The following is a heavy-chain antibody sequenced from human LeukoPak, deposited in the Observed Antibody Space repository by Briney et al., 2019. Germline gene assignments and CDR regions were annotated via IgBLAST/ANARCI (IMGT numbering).Heavy chain of an antibody. V-gene: IGHV3-48*03. Sequence: GSLSLSCAASGFTFSSYEMNWVRQAPGKGLEWVSYISSSGSTIYYADSVKGRFTISRDNAKNSLYLQMNSLRAEDTAVYYCAREAVVPAANSNYYYYMDVWGKGTTVTVSS. CDR3: AREAVVPAANSNYYYYMDV. D-gene: IGHD2-2*01. CDR2: ISSSGSTI. J-gene: IGHJ6*03. CDR1: GFTFSSYE.